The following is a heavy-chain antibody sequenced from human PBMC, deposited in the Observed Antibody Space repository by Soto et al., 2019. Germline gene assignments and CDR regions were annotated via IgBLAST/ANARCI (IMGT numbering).Heavy chain of an antibody. CDR3: ARVTLRAGNWFDP. Sequence: GASVKVSCKASGYTFTDYFIHWVRQAPGQGFEWMGWINPKSRGTTYAQKFQGRVTMTRDTSNTTAYMELRGLRSDDTAIYYCARVTLRAGNWFDPWGQATLVTVSS. V-gene: IGHV1-2*02. CDR1: GYTFTDYF. J-gene: IGHJ5*02. CDR2: INPKSRGT.